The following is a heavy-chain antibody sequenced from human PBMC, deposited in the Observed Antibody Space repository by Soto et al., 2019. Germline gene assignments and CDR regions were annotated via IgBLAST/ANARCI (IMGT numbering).Heavy chain of an antibody. D-gene: IGHD3-3*01. CDR3: ARDSPYNDFWGDVRDLYSYSMDV. Sequence: QVQLVQSGGEVKRPGASVKVSCQASGYTFSSYGISWVRQAPGQGLQWMGWVSAHNGNTKYAQILQARLTLTTDTSTSTACKELRSLKCYDRAVFYCARDSPYNDFWGDVRDLYSYSMDVWGQGTTVSVSS. V-gene: IGHV1-18*01. CDR2: VSAHNGNT. J-gene: IGHJ6*02. CDR1: GYTFSSYG.